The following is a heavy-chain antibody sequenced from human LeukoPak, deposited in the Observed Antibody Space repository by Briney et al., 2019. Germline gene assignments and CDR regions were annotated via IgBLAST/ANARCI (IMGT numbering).Heavy chain of an antibody. D-gene: IGHD5-12*01. J-gene: IGHJ6*02. Sequence: PSETLPLTCTVSGGSISSYYWSWIRQPAGKGLEWIGRIYTSGSTNYNPSLKSRVTISVDTSKNQFSLKLSSVTAADTAVYYCARLRRDGYKRDYYYYGMDVWGQGTTVTVSS. CDR2: IYTSGST. CDR1: GGSISSYY. CDR3: ARLRRDGYKRDYYYYGMDV. V-gene: IGHV4-4*07.